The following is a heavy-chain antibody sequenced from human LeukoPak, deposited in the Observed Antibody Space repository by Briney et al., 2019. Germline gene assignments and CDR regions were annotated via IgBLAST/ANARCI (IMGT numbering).Heavy chain of an antibody. Sequence: SETLSLTCAVSGVSISSGGYSWSWIRQPPGKGLEWIGYIYHSGSTYYNPSLKSRVTISVDRSKNQFSLKLSSVTAADTAVYYCARSLVGAIGYWGQGTLVTVSS. J-gene: IGHJ4*02. CDR1: GVSISSGGYS. D-gene: IGHD1-26*01. CDR3: ARSLVGAIGY. CDR2: IYHSGST. V-gene: IGHV4-30-2*01.